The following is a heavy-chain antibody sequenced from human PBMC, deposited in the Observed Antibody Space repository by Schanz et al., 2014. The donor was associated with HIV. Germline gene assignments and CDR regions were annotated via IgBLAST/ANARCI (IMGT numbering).Heavy chain of an antibody. CDR2: ILYDGGTK. D-gene: IGHD6-13*01. CDR3: ARGQPLVQRWFDP. J-gene: IGHJ5*02. V-gene: IGHV3-30*03. Sequence: QVQLVESGGGVVQPGRSLRLSCAASGFTFSSHGMHWVRQAPGKGLEWVALILYDGGTKYHADSVKGRFTISRDNSKNTLYLQMNSRRPEDTAVYYCARGQPLVQRWFDPWGQGTLVTVSS. CDR1: GFTFSSHG.